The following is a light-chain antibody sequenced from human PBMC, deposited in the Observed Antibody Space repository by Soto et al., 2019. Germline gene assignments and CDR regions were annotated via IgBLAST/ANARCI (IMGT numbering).Light chain of an antibody. V-gene: IGLV4-69*01. J-gene: IGLJ2*01. Sequence: QLVLTQSPSASASLGASVKLTCTLDSGHSSYAIAWHQQQPEKGPRYLMKVNSDGSHRKGDAIPDRFSGSSSGAERYLTISSLQSGDEADYYCHAWGTGIQVFGGGTKLTVL. CDR2: VNSDGSH. CDR1: SGHSSYA. CDR3: HAWGTGIQV.